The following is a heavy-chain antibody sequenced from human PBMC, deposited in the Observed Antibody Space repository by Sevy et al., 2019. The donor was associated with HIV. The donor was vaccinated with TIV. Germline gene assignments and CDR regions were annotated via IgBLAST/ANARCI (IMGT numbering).Heavy chain of an antibody. V-gene: IGHV1-46*02. D-gene: IGHD1-26*01. Sequence: ASVKVSCKASGYNFNNYYIHWVRQAPGQGLQWMGVINPTSSSTYYPPKFQGRVTMTRDTSTSTVSLDLISLRSEDTAVYYCARGDGTGRCFDSWGQGTLVTVSS. CDR2: INPTSSST. CDR3: ARGDGTGRCFDS. CDR1: GYNFNNYY. J-gene: IGHJ4*02.